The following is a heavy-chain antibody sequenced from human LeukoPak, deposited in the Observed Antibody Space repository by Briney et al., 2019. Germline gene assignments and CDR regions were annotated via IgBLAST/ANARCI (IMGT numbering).Heavy chain of an antibody. CDR3: AKDLRFDSSGYFDY. D-gene: IGHD3-22*01. CDR2: ISGTGGRT. CDR1: GVTFSSYA. V-gene: IGHV3-23*01. Sequence: GGSLRLSCAASGVTFSSYAMSWVRQAPGKGLEWVSGISGTGGRTYYADSVKGRFTISRDNSKNTLYLQMNSLRAEDTAVYYCAKDLRFDSSGYFDYWGQGTRVTVSS. J-gene: IGHJ4*02.